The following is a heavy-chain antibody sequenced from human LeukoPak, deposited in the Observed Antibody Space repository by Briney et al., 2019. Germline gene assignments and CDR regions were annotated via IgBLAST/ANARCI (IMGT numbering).Heavy chain of an antibody. CDR3: SRESGAFCPFGY. D-gene: IGHD1-26*01. J-gene: IGHJ4*02. Sequence: SETLSLTCTVSGGSINSYYWSWIRQPPGKGLEWIGYISYSGSTNYNPSLKSRVTISLDTSKTKFFLKLSSVTTADTAIYYCSRESGAFCPFGYWGQGTLVIVPP. V-gene: IGHV4-59*01. CDR1: GGSINSYY. CDR2: ISYSGST.